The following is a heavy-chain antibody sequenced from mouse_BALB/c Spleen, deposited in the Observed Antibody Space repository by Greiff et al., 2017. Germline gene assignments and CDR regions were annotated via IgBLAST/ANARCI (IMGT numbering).Heavy chain of an antibody. V-gene: IGHV14-3*02. CDR3: TRMRRSYAMDY. CDR2: IDPANGNT. Sequence: EVQLQQSGAELVKPGASVKLSCTASGFNIKDTYMHWVKQRPEQGLEWIGRIDPANGNTKYDPKFQGKATITADTSSNTAYLQLSSLTSEDTAVYYCTRMRRSYAMDYWGQGTSVTVSS. CDR1: GFNIKDTY. J-gene: IGHJ4*01.